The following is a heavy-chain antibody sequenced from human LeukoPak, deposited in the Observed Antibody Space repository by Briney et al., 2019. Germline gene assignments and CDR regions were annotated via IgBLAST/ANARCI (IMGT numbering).Heavy chain of an antibody. J-gene: IGHJ4*02. CDR2: IYHSGST. CDR1: GYSISSGYY. Sequence: SETLSLTCAVSGYSISSGYYWGWIRQPPGKGLEWSGSIYHSGSTYYNPSLKSRVTISVDTSKNQFSLKLSSVTAAETAVYYCATHDSSGYYLIDYWGQGTLVTVSS. CDR3: ATHDSSGYYLIDY. V-gene: IGHV4-38-2*01. D-gene: IGHD3-22*01.